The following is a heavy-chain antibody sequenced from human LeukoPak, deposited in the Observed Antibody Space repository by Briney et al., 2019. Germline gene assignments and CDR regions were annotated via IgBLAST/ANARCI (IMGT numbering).Heavy chain of an antibody. CDR1: GFTFSSYA. V-gene: IGHV3-30-3*01. J-gene: IGHJ4*02. CDR3: ARATVTTGAYFDY. D-gene: IGHD4-17*01. CDR2: ISYDGSKE. Sequence: EGSLRLSCAASGFTFSSYAMHWVRQAPGKGLEWVAVISYDGSKEYYADSVKGRFIISRGNSKNTLYLEMNSLRAEDTAVYYCARATVTTGAYFDYWGQGTLVTVSS.